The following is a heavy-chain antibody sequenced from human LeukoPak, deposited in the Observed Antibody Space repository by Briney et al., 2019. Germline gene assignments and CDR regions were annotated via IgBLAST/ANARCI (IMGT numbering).Heavy chain of an antibody. D-gene: IGHD1-26*01. V-gene: IGHV3-23*01. CDR3: AKHQWELTFDY. CDR2: ISGSSINT. J-gene: IGHJ4*02. CDR1: GFTFSSHA. Sequence: GGSLRLSCAASGFTFSSHAMSWVRQAPGKGLEWVSGISGSSINTYYTDSVKGRFTVSRDNSKNTLYLQMNNLRAEDTAVYYCAKHQWELTFDYWGQGTLVTVSS.